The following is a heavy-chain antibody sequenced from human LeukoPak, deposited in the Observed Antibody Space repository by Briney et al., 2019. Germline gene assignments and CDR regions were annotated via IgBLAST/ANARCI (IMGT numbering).Heavy chain of an antibody. J-gene: IGHJ6*02. CDR1: GYNFLIYG. CDR2: ISANSNNT. V-gene: IGHV1-18*01. D-gene: IGHD6-19*01. Sequence: ASVKVSCKASGYNFLIYGINWVRQAPGQGLEWVGWISANSNNTNSGQNLQGRVTMTTDTSTSTAYMDLRSLRSDDTAVYYCAREGIGIVSRWSDYHYHGMDVWGQGTRVTVSS. CDR3: AREGIGIVSRWSDYHYHGMDV.